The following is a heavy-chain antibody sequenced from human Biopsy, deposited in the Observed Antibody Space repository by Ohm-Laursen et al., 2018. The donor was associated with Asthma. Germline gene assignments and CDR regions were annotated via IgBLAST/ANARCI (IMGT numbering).Heavy chain of an antibody. J-gene: IGHJ6*02. CDR2: IMTVFGTT. CDR3: ARCQVGYSSGWSLLLKKIYYSGMDV. Sequence: SSVKVSCKAPGGTFSNFAISWVRQAPGQGLEWLGGIMTVFGTTNYAQKFQGRVTITADESTSTAYLEVTSLRSEDTAIYYCARCQVGYSSGWSLLLKKIYYSGMDVWGQGTAVTVSS. V-gene: IGHV1-69*01. D-gene: IGHD6-19*01. CDR1: GGTFSNFA.